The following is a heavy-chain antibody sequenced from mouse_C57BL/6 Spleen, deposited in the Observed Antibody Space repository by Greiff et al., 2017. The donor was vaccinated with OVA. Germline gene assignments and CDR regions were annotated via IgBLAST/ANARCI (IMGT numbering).Heavy chain of an antibody. CDR3: ARDYDGAMDY. J-gene: IGHJ4*01. Sequence: EVQGVESGGGLVQPGGSLSLSCAASGFTFTDYYMSWVRQPPGKALEWLGFIRNKANGYTTEYSASVKGRFTISRDNSQSILYLQMNALKAEDSATYYCARDYDGAMDYWGQGTSVTVSS. D-gene: IGHD2-12*01. V-gene: IGHV7-3*01. CDR2: IRNKANGYTT. CDR1: GFTFTDYY.